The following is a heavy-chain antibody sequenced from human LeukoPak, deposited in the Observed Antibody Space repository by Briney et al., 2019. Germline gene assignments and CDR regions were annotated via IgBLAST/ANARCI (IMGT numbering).Heavy chain of an antibody. CDR1: GGSISSGGYS. CDR3: ARAEYSDAFDI. Sequence: PSETLSLTCAVSGGSISSGGYSWSWIRQPPGKGLEWIGYIYHSGSTYYNPSLKSRVTISVDRSKNQFSLKLSSVTAADTAVCYCARAEYSDAFDIWGQGTMVTVSS. CDR2: IYHSGST. J-gene: IGHJ3*02. D-gene: IGHD6-6*01. V-gene: IGHV4-30-2*01.